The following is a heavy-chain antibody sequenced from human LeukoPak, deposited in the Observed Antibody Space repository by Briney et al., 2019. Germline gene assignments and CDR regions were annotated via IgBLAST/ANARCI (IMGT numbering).Heavy chain of an antibody. CDR3: AKDSGDY. Sequence: GGSLRLSCAASGFTFDDYAMHWGRQAPGKGLEWVSRITWNSGSIGYADSVKGRFTISRDNAKNSLYLQMNSLRAEDTAFYYCAKDSGDYWGQGTLVTVSS. J-gene: IGHJ4*02. CDR2: ITWNSGSI. V-gene: IGHV3-9*01. CDR1: GFTFDDYA.